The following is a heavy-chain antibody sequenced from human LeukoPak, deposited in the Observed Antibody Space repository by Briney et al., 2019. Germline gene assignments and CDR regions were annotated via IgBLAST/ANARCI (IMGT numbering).Heavy chain of an antibody. V-gene: IGHV4-59*01. D-gene: IGHD3-10*01. CDR2: IYYSGST. Sequence: SETLSLTCTVSGGSISSYYWSWIRQPPGKGLEWIGYIYYSGSTNYNPSLKSRVTISVDTSKNQFSLKLSSVTAADPAVYYCARDRAGFDYWGQGTLVTVSS. CDR1: GGSISSYY. J-gene: IGHJ4*02. CDR3: ARDRAGFDY.